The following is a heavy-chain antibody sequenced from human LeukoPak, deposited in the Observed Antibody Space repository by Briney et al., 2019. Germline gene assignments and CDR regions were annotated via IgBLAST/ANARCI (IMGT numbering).Heavy chain of an antibody. V-gene: IGHV3-48*03. J-gene: IGHJ4*02. D-gene: IGHD2-2*01. Sequence: GGSLRLSCAASGFTFSSYEMNWVRQAPGKGLQWVSDISSRGTTIYYADSVKGRFTISRDNAKNSLYLQMNSLRAEDTAAYYCARKYCSTTSCLFDNWGQGTLVTVSS. CDR3: ARKYCSTTSCLFDN. CDR2: ISSRGTTI. CDR1: GFTFSSYE.